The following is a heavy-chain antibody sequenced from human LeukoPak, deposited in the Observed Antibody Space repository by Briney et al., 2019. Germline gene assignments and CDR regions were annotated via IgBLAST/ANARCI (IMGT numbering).Heavy chain of an antibody. J-gene: IGHJ4*02. CDR3: ARASYDFWSGYHIGFDY. V-gene: IGHV4-39*07. Sequence: SETLSLTCTVSGGSISSSTYYWGWIRQPPGKGLEWIGSIYYSGSTNYNPSLKSRVTISVDTSKNQFSLKLSSVTAADTAVYYCARASYDFWSGYHIGFDYWGQGTLVTVSS. D-gene: IGHD3-3*01. CDR1: GGSISSSTYY. CDR2: IYYSGST.